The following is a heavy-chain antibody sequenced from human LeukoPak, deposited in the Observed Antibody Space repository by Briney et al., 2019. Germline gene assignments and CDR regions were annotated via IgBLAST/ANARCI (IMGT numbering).Heavy chain of an antibody. D-gene: IGHD6-25*01. V-gene: IGHV4-34*01. CDR1: GGSFSGFY. J-gene: IGHJ3*02. CDR3: AREPGSPSDAFDI. Sequence: PSETLSLTCAVYGGSFSGFYWSWIRQPPGKGLEWIGEINHSGSTNYNPSLKSRVTISVDTSKNQFSLKLSSVAAADTAVYYCAREPGSPSDAFDIWGQGTMVTVSS. CDR2: INHSGST.